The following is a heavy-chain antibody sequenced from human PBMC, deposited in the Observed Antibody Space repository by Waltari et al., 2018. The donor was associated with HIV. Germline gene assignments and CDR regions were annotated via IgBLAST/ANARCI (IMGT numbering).Heavy chain of an antibody. V-gene: IGHV3-33*01. CDR1: GSTFSSCG. CDR3: ARGVHDFYYGMDV. J-gene: IGHJ6*02. CDR2: IWYDGSKK. Sequence: QLQLVESGGGVVQRGRSVRLSCAVSGSTFSSCGMHWVRQAPGKGLEWVAVIWYDGSKKYYADSVKGRFTISRDNSKNTLYLQMNSLRDEDTAVYYCARGVHDFYYGMDVWGQGTSVTVSS.